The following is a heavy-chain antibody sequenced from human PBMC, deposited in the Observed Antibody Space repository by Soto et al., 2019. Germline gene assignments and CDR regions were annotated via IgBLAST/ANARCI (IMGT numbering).Heavy chain of an antibody. CDR3: ARDGGSHSGGIDY. CDR1: GGTFSSYS. D-gene: IGHD1-26*01. J-gene: IGHJ4*02. V-gene: IGHV1-69*01. CDR2: IIPIFGTA. Sequence: QVQLVQSGAEVKKPGSSVKVSCKASGGTFSSYSINWVRQAPGQGLEWMGEIIPIFGTANYAQKFQGRVTITADESTGTAYMELGSLRSEGTAVYYCARDGGSHSGGIDYLGQGTVVTVSS.